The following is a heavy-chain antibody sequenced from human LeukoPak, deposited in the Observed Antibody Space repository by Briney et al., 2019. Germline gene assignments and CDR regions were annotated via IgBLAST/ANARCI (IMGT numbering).Heavy chain of an antibody. CDR2: INSDGSST. D-gene: IGHD6-19*01. CDR3: ASYSSGWQPGAGGIDY. J-gene: IGHJ4*02. Sequence: GGSLRLSCAASGFTFSSYWMHWVRQAPGKGLVWVSRINSDGSSTSYADSVKGRFTISRDNAKNTLYLQMNSLRAEDTAVYYCASYSSGWQPGAGGIDYWGQGTLVTVSS. CDR1: GFTFSSYW. V-gene: IGHV3-74*01.